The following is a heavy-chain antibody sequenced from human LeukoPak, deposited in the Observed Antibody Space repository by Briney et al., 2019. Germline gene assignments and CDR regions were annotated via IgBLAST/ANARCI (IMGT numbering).Heavy chain of an antibody. V-gene: IGHV3-30*18. J-gene: IGHJ4*02. CDR3: AKAVSVALTPVFDY. CDR2: ISYDGSNK. Sequence: PGGSLRLSCAASGFTFSSYGMHWVRQAPGKGLEWVAVISYDGSNKYYADSVKGRFTISRDNSKNTLYLQMNSLRAEDTAVYYCAKAVSVALTPVFDYWGQGTLVTVSS. D-gene: IGHD6-19*01. CDR1: GFTFSSYG.